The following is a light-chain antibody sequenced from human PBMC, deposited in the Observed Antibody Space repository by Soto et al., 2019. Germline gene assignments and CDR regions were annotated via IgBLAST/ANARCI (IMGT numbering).Light chain of an antibody. J-gene: IGKJ1*01. CDR1: QSISSW. Sequence: DIQMTQSPSTLSASVGDRVTITCRASQSISSWLAWYQQKPGRAPKLLIYKASSLESGVPSRSSGSGSGTEFTRTISSLQPDDFATYYCQQYNSQWTFGQGTKVDIK. CDR3: QQYNSQWT. CDR2: KAS. V-gene: IGKV1-5*03.